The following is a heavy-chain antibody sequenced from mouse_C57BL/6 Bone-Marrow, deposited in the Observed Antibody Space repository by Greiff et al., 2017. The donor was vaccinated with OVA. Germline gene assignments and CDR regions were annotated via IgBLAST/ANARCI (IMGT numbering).Heavy chain of an antibody. CDR1: GFTFSSYT. V-gene: IGHV5-9*01. J-gene: IGHJ2*01. CDR2: ISGGGGNT. CDR3: ARPIDY. Sequence: EVQLVESGGGLVKPGGSLKLSCAASGFTFSSYTMSWVRQNPETRLEWVATISGGGGNTYYPDSVKGRFTISRDNDQNTLYLQMISLWAEDTALSYCARPIDYWGQGTTLPVSA.